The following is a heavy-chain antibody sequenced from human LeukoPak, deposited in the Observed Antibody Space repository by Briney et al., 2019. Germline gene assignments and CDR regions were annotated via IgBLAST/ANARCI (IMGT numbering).Heavy chain of an antibody. CDR3: AKDLIAVAGTFGY. J-gene: IGHJ4*02. Sequence: GGSLRLSCAASGFTFSSYGMHWVRQAPGKGLEWVAFIRYDGSNKYYADSVKGRFTISRDNSKNTLYLQMNSLRAEDTAVYYSAKDLIAVAGTFGYWGQGTLVTVSS. CDR2: IRYDGSNK. V-gene: IGHV3-30*02. CDR1: GFTFSSYG. D-gene: IGHD6-19*01.